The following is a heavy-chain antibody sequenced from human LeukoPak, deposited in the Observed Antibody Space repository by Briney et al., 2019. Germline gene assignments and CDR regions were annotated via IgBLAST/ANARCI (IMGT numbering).Heavy chain of an antibody. CDR2: ISCSGGST. D-gene: IGHD1-26*01. Sequence: GGSLRLSCAASGFTFSNYAMTWVRQAPAKGLELVSGISCSGGSTYYADSVKRRFTISRDNSNNNLYLQLNTVTAADTSLYYCAKDRGGKYLFYLDYWGQGTLVTVSS. CDR1: GFTFSNYA. V-gene: IGHV3-23*01. J-gene: IGHJ4*02. CDR3: AKDRGGKYLFYLDY.